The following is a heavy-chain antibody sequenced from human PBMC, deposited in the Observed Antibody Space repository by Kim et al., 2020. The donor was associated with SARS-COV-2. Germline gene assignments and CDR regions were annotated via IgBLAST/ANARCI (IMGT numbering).Heavy chain of an antibody. CDR3: ARDTPIVVVGAFFHDAFDI. V-gene: IGHV1-18*04. J-gene: IGHJ3*02. D-gene: IGHD2-2*01. CDR2: ISAYNGKT. CDR1: GYTFNSNG. Sequence: ASVKVSCKASGYTFNSNGISWVRQAPGQGLEWMGWISAYNGKTNYAQKLQGRVTMTTYTSTSTAYMELRSLRYDDTAVYYCARDTPIVVVGAFFHDAFDIWGQGTMVTVSS.